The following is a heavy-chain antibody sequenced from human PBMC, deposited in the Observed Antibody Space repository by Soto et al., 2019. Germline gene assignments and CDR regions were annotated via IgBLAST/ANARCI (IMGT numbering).Heavy chain of an antibody. D-gene: IGHD2-2*02. V-gene: IGHV3-15*07. Sequence: GGSLRLSCAASGFSFSNAWINWVRQVPGKGLEWVGRIKSKTDGGTTDFAAPVKGRFAISRDDSNNMVYLQMNSLKTEDTAVYYCTTDSYITIAIIRFDYWGHGSLVTVSS. CDR1: GFSFSNAW. CDR2: IKSKTDGGTT. CDR3: TTDSYITIAIIRFDY. J-gene: IGHJ4*01.